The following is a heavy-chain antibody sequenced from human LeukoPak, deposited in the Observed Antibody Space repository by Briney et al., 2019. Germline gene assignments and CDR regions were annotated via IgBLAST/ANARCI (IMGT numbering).Heavy chain of an antibody. Sequence: PGGSLRLSCAASGFTFSSYAMSWVRQAPGKGLEWVSAISGSGGSTYYADSVKGRFTISRDNSKNTLYLQMNSLRAEDTAVYYCAKASEIYYDFWSGYGNWRQGTLVTVSS. J-gene: IGHJ4*02. CDR1: GFTFSSYA. V-gene: IGHV3-23*01. CDR3: AKASEIYYDFWSGYGN. CDR2: ISGSGGST. D-gene: IGHD3-3*01.